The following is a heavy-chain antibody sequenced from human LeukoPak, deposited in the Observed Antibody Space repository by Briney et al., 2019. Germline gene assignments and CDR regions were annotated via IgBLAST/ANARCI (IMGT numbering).Heavy chain of an antibody. CDR3: ASTEWNYAR. V-gene: IGHV4-59*08. CDR2: IHYSGST. D-gene: IGHD1-7*01. J-gene: IGHJ4*02. CDR1: GGSISSYY. Sequence: SETLSHTCTVSGGSISSYYWSWMRQPPGKGLEWVGYIHYSGSTSYNPSLKSRVTISLDTSRTQFSLKLTSVTAADTAIYYCASTEWNYARWGQGTLVTVSS.